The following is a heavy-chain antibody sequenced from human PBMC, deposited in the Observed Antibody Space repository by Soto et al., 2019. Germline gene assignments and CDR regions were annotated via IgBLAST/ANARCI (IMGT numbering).Heavy chain of an antibody. V-gene: IGHV3-21*01. D-gene: IGHD3-3*01. CDR2: ISSSSSYI. Sequence: GGSLRLSCAASGFTFSSYSMNWVRQAPGKGLEWVSSISSSSSYIYYADSVKGRFTISRDNAKNSLYLQMNSLRAEDTAVYYCARGRFLECLLSDFDYWGQGTLVTVSS. CDR3: ARGRFLECLLSDFDY. J-gene: IGHJ4*02. CDR1: GFTFSSYS.